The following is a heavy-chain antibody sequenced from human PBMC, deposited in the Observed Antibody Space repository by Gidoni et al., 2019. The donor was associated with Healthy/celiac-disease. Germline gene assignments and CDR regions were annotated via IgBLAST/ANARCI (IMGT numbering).Heavy chain of an antibody. CDR1: GGSISSSSYY. V-gene: IGHV4-39*01. CDR3: ARTTVGANAFDS. D-gene: IGHD1-26*01. CDR2: IYYSGST. Sequence: QLQLQESGPGLVKPSETLSLTCPVSGGSISSSSYYWGWIRQPPGKGLEWIGSIYYSGSTSYNTSLKSRVTISVDTSNNQFSLKLSSVTAADTAVYYCARTTVGANAFDSWGQGTMVTVSS. J-gene: IGHJ3*02.